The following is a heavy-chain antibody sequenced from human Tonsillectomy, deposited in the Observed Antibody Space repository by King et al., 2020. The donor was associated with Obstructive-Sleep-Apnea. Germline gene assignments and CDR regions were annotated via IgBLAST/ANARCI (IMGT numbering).Heavy chain of an antibody. Sequence: VQLVESGGGLVQPGRALRLSCTASGFTFGDYAMTWFRQASGNGLVWVGFIRSRAAGGTIEYAASVKGRFTISRDDSKSVAYLQMNSLKTEDTAVYYCTGYDFWSGIDYWGQGTLVTVSS. D-gene: IGHD3-3*01. J-gene: IGHJ4*02. CDR2: IRSRAAGGTI. V-gene: IGHV3-49*03. CDR3: TGYDFWSGIDY. CDR1: GFTFGDYA.